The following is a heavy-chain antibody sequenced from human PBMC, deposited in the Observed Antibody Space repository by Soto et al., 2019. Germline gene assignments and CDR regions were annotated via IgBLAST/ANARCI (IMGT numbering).Heavy chain of an antibody. D-gene: IGHD3-16*01. CDR1: GGTFSSYA. V-gene: IGHV1-69*01. CDR2: IIPIFGTA. J-gene: IGHJ6*02. Sequence: QVQLLQSGAEVKKPGSSVKVSCKASGGTFSSYAISWVRQAPGQGLEWMGGIIPIFGTANYAQKFQGRVTITADESTSTAYMELSSLRSEDTAVYYCARDYLRGTTFSYYYGMDVWGQGTTVTVSS. CDR3: ARDYLRGTTFSYYYGMDV.